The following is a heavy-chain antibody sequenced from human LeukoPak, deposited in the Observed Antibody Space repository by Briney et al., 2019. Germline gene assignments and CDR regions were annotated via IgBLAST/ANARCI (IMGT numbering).Heavy chain of an antibody. CDR3: AREESYYFDD. V-gene: IGHV3-30-3*01. CDR2: ISYDGSNK. Sequence: GGSLRLSCAASGFTFSSYAMHWVRQAPGKGLEWVAVISYDGSNKYYADSVKGRFTISRDNSKNTLYLQMNSLRAEDTAVYYCAREESYYFDDWGQGTLVTVSS. CDR1: GFTFSSYA. D-gene: IGHD2/OR15-2a*01. J-gene: IGHJ4*02.